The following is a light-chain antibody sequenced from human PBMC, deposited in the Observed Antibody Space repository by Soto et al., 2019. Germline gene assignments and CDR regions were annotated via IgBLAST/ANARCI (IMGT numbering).Light chain of an antibody. CDR3: QQYNTWPLT. V-gene: IGKV3-20*01. CDR2: GAF. CDR1: QSVSTSF. J-gene: IGKJ4*01. Sequence: EVVLTQSPGTLSLSPGERATLSCSASQSVSTSFLAWYQQKPGQAPRLLIYGAFSRATGIPDRFSGSGSGTEFTLTISSLQSEDFAVYYCQQYNTWPLTFGGGTKVDIK.